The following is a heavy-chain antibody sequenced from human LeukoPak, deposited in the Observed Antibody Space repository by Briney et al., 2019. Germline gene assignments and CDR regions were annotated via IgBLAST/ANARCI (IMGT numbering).Heavy chain of an antibody. CDR3: AKLLWFGEADNWLDP. Sequence: SETLSLTCTVSGGSISTYYWSWIRQPPGKGLEWIGYIYHSGSTTYNPSLKSRLTISVDTSKNQFSLKLSSVTAADTAVYYCAKLLWFGEADNWLDPWGQGTLVTVSS. CDR1: GGSISTYY. V-gene: IGHV4-59*01. J-gene: IGHJ5*02. D-gene: IGHD3-10*01. CDR2: IYHSGST.